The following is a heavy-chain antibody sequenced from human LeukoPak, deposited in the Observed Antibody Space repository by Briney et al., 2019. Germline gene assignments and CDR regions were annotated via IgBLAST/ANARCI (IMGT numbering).Heavy chain of an antibody. Sequence: GGSLGLSCAASGFTFSSYAMSWVRQAPGKGLEWVSSISGSGMLTYYADSVKGRFTISRDNSKNTLYLQMSSLRAEDTATFYCAKFYYDSSGRGNDAFDVWGQGTMVTVSS. CDR1: GFTFSSYA. V-gene: IGHV3-23*01. CDR3: AKFYYDSSGRGNDAFDV. CDR2: ISGSGMLT. D-gene: IGHD3-22*01. J-gene: IGHJ3*01.